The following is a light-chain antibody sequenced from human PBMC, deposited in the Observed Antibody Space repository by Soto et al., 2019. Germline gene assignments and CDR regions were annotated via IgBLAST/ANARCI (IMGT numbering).Light chain of an antibody. CDR2: GNS. CDR1: SSNIGAGYD. J-gene: IGLJ3*02. Sequence: QSVLTQPPSVSGAPWQRVTISCTGSSSNIGAGYDVHWYQQLPGTAPKPLIYGNSNRPSGVPDRFSGSKSGTSASLAITGLQAEDEADYYCQSYDSSLSGWVFGGGTKVTVL. V-gene: IGLV1-40*01. CDR3: QSYDSSLSGWV.